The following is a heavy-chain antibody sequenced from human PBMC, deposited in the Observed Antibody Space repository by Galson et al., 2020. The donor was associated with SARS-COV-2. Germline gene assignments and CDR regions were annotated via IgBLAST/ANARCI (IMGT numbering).Heavy chain of an antibody. D-gene: IGHD3-9*01. Sequence: GGSLRLSCAASGFTFSSYEMNWVRQAPGKGLEWVSYISSSGSTIYYADSVKGRFTISRDNAKNSLYLQMNSLRAEDTAVYYCARPRSYYDILTGWDPSAFDIWGQGTMVTVSS. CDR3: ARPRSYYDILTGWDPSAFDI. CDR1: GFTFSSYE. V-gene: IGHV3-48*03. CDR2: ISSSGSTI. J-gene: IGHJ3*02.